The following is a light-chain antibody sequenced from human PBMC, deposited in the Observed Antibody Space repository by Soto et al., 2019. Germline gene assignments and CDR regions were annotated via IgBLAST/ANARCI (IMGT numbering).Light chain of an antibody. J-gene: IGKJ5*01. CDR3: HQRSSWPIT. CDR2: GAS. Sequence: ELVLTQSPGTLSFAPGERATLSYRASQSVNSGYLAWYQQRPGQAPSLLIYGASRRATGIPDRFSVSGSGTDFTLTISRLEPEDFAVYYCHQRSSWPITFSQGTRLEI. CDR1: QSVNSGY. V-gene: IGKV3D-20*02.